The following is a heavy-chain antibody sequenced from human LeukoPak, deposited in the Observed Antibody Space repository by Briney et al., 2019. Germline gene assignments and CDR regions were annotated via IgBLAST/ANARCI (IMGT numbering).Heavy chain of an antibody. CDR2: TRNQANSYTT. Sequence: GGSLRLSCAASGFTFSDHYMDWVRQAPGKGLEWVGRTRNQANSYTTEYAASVKGRFTISRDDSKNSLYLQMNSLRAEDTAVYYCAKGEYQLLPDYWGQGTLVTVSS. CDR1: GFTFSDHY. D-gene: IGHD2-2*01. J-gene: IGHJ4*02. CDR3: AKGEYQLLPDY. V-gene: IGHV3-72*01.